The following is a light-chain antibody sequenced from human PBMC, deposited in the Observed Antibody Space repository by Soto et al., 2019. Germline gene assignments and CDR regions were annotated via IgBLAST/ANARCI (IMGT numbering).Light chain of an antibody. CDR1: QTVSTNY. Sequence: EIVLTQSPGTLSLSPGERATLSCRASQTVSTNYLAWYQQKPGQAPRLLIYGASKRATGIPDRFSGSGSGTDFTITISRLEPEDFAVYWCQQHEKWPPSITFGQGTRLEIK. CDR2: GAS. J-gene: IGKJ5*01. V-gene: IGKV3-20*01. CDR3: QQHEKWPPSIT.